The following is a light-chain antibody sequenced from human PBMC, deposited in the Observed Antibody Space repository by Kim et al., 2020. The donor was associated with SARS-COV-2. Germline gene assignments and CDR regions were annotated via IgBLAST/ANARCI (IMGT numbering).Light chain of an antibody. Sequence: DIEMTQSPSALSASVGDRVTISCRASQSVSINLNWYQQKPGKAPRLLISAASSLQSGVPSRFSGSGSGTGFTLTINSLQPEDFGSYYCQQTFSTKYSFGQGTKLEI. CDR2: AAS. V-gene: IGKV1-39*01. CDR3: QQTFSTKYS. CDR1: QSVSIN. J-gene: IGKJ2*03.